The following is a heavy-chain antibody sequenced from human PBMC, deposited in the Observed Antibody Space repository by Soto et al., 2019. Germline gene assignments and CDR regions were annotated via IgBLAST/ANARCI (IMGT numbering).Heavy chain of an antibody. Sequence: SVTLSLTCVFAGGSISSSDWWSWVRQPPGKGLEWIGEIYHSGTTNYSPSLKSRVIISADMSKNHFSLTLTSVTAADTAVYYCVFPATADFDYWGQGTPVTVSA. J-gene: IGHJ4*02. V-gene: IGHV4-4*02. D-gene: IGHD6-13*01. CDR1: GGSISSSDW. CDR2: IYHSGTT. CDR3: VFPATADFDY.